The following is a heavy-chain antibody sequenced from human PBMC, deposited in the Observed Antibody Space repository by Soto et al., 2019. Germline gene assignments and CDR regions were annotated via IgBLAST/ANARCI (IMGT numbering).Heavy chain of an antibody. Sequence: PGGSLRLSCAASGFTFSSYGMHWVRQAPGKGLEWVAVISYDGSNKYYADSVKGRFTISRDNSKNTLYLQMNSLRAEDTAVYYCAKDSGSYSSSRDYYHYGMDVWGQGTTVTVSS. CDR3: AKDSGSYSSSRDYYHYGMDV. CDR1: GFTFSSYG. CDR2: ISYDGSNK. V-gene: IGHV3-30*18. D-gene: IGHD6-6*01. J-gene: IGHJ6*02.